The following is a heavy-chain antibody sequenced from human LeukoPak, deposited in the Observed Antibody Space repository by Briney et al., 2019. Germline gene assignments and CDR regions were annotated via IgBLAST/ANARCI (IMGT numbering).Heavy chain of an antibody. CDR2: ISGSGQKT. D-gene: IGHD3-10*01. CDR1: GFSFRSYG. Sequence: QPGGTLKLSCTASGFSFRSYGMSWVRQTPGKGLEWVSAISGSGQKTYYADSVKGRFTISRDNSKNTLYLQMNSLRAEDTAVYYCARRFGELLSYYYYYYYMDVWGKGTTVTISS. CDR3: ARRFGELLSYYYYYYYMDV. J-gene: IGHJ6*03. V-gene: IGHV3-23*01.